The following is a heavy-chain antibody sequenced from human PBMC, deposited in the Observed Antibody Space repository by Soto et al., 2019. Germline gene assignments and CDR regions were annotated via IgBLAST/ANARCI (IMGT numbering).Heavy chain of an antibody. Sequence: PGGSLRLSCAASGFTFSSYSMNWVRQAPGKGLEWVSYISSSSSTIYYADYVKGRFTISRDNAKNSLYLQMNSLRAEDTAVYYCARDPPYCSSTSCFDYWGQGTLVTVSS. V-gene: IGHV3-48*01. CDR1: GFTFSSYS. CDR2: ISSSSSTI. D-gene: IGHD2-2*01. CDR3: ARDPPYCSSTSCFDY. J-gene: IGHJ4*02.